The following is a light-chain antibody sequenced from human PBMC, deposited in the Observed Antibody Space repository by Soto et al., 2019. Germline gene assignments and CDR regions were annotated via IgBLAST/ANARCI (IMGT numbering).Light chain of an antibody. CDR2: GAS. Sequence: DIMLTQSPGTLSLSPGDRATLSSGASHNINSNYLAWYQQKPGQSPRLLIYGASSRATGIPDRFSGTGSGTDFTLTISRLEPEDFAVYYCQQYGSSPLTFGGGTKV. V-gene: IGKV3-20*01. CDR3: QQYGSSPLT. CDR1: HNINSNY. J-gene: IGKJ4*01.